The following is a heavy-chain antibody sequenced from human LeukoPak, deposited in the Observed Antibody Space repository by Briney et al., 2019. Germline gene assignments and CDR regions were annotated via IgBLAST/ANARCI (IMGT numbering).Heavy chain of an antibody. D-gene: IGHD5-24*01. J-gene: IGHJ4*02. CDR2: ISGSGGST. CDR3: AKDPRGDGYNLDYFDY. Sequence: TGGSLRLSCAASGFTFSSYAMSWVRQAPGKGLEWDSAISGSGGSTYYADSVKGRFTISRDNSKNTLYLQMNSLRAEDTAVYYCAKDPRGDGYNLDYFDYWGQGTLVTVSS. CDR1: GFTFSSYA. V-gene: IGHV3-23*01.